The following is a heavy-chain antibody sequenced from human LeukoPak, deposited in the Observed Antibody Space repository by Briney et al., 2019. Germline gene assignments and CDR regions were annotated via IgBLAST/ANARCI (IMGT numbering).Heavy chain of an antibody. CDR1: GYTFTSYG. CDR3: ARAPRYSSGWSNWFDP. V-gene: IGHV1-18*01. J-gene: IGHJ5*02. Sequence: GASVKVSCKASGYTFTSYGISWVRQAPGQGLEWMGWISAYNGNTNYAQKLQGRVTMTTDTSTSTAYMELRSLRSDDTAVYYCARAPRYSSGWSNWFDPWGQGTLVTVSS. D-gene: IGHD6-19*01. CDR2: ISAYNGNT.